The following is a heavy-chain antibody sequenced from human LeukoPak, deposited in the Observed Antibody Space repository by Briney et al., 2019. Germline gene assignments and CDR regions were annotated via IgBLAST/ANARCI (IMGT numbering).Heavy chain of an antibody. CDR2: IYYSGST. D-gene: IGHD3-3*01. Sequence: SETLSLTCTVSGGSIRSHYWSWIRQPPGKGLEWIGYIYYSGSTNYNPSLKSRVTISADTSKNQFSPKLSSVTAADTAVYYCARGIMIFGVAQFDSWGQGTLVTVSS. CDR3: ARGIMIFGVAQFDS. CDR1: GGSIRSHY. V-gene: IGHV4-59*11. J-gene: IGHJ4*02.